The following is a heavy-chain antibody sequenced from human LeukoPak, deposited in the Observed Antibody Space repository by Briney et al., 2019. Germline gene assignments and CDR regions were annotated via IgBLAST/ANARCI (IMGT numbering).Heavy chain of an antibody. V-gene: IGHV4-59*01. D-gene: IGHD3-9*01. CDR2: IYSSGST. J-gene: IGHJ4*02. Sequence: KPSETLSLTCTVSGGSISSNFWSWIRQPPGKGLEWIGYIYSSGSTNYKPSLKSRVTISVDTSKNHFSLKLSSVTAADMAVYYCARGVRYLDYWGQGTLVTVSS. CDR1: GGSISSNF. CDR3: ARGVRYLDY.